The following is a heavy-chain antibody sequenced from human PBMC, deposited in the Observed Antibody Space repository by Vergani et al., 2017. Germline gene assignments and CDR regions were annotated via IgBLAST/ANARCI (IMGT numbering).Heavy chain of an antibody. CDR1: GFSFTTYA. J-gene: IGHJ5*01. V-gene: IGHV3-23*04. D-gene: IGHD1-1*01. CDR3: AKGGWNYWFDS. CDR2: NNTNGDYT. Sequence: VQLVESGGGVVQPGRSLRLSCAASGFSFTTYAMSWVRQAPGKGLEWVSTNNTNGDYTRYGDSVKGRFTISRDNSKSTLYLQMNSLRAEDTAIYYCAKGGWNYWFDSWGQGTLVIVS.